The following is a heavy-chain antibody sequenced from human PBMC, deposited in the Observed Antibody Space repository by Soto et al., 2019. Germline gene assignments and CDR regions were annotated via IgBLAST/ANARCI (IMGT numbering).Heavy chain of an antibody. CDR3: AKDMADYYDSSGSSLDY. V-gene: IGHV3-9*01. CDR1: GFTFDDYA. Sequence: GGSLRLSCAASGFTFDDYAMHWVRQAPGKGLEWVSGISWNSGSIGYADSAKGRFTISRDNAKNSLYLQMNSLRAEDTALYYCAKDMADYYDSSGSSLDYWGQGTLVTVSS. CDR2: ISWNSGSI. D-gene: IGHD3-22*01. J-gene: IGHJ4*02.